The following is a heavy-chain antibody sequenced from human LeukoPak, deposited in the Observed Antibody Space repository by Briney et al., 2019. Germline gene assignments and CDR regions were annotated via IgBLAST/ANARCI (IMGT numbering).Heavy chain of an antibody. CDR1: GFTFSSYA. D-gene: IGHD4-17*01. CDR3: AKGGDGDYVWDY. J-gene: IGHJ4*02. Sequence: GGSLRLSCVASGFTFSSYAMSWVRQAPGKGLEWVSAISGSGGSTYYADSVKGRFTISRDNSKNTLYLQMNSLRAEDTAVYYCAKGGDGDYVWDYWGQGTLVTVSS. CDR2: ISGSGGST. V-gene: IGHV3-23*01.